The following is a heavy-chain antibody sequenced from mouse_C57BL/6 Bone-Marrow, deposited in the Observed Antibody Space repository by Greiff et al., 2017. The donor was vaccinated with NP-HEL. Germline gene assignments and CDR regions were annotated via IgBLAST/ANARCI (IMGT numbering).Heavy chain of an antibody. CDR3: ARRNYYGSSYPFAY. CDR1: GFTFSSYG. J-gene: IGHJ3*01. V-gene: IGHV5-6*01. D-gene: IGHD1-1*01. CDR2: ISSGGSYT. Sequence: VQLKESGGDLVKPGGSLKLSCAASGFTFSSYGMSWVRQTPDKRLEWVATISSGGSYTYYPDSVKGRFTISRDNAKNTLYLQMSSLKSEDTAMYYCARRNYYGSSYPFAYWGQGTLVTVSA.